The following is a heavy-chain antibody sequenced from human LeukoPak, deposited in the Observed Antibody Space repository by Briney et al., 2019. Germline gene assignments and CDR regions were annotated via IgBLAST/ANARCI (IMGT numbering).Heavy chain of an antibody. CDR1: GYIFTSYG. Sequence: GASVKVSCKAAGYIFTSYGISWVRQAPGQGLEWMGWISAYNGNTKYAQKLQSRVTMTTDTSTSTAYMELRSLRSDDTAVYYCARDVRGIVGMDYFDYWGQGTLVTVSS. CDR2: ISAYNGNT. V-gene: IGHV1-18*01. D-gene: IGHD3-22*01. CDR3: ARDVRGIVGMDYFDY. J-gene: IGHJ4*02.